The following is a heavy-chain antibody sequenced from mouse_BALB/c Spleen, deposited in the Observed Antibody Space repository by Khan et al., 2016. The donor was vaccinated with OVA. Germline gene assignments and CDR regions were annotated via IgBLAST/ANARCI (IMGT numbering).Heavy chain of an antibody. CDR2: ISPGSGDT. D-gene: IGHD1-2*01. Sequence: QVQLQQSGAELARPGASVKLSCKASGYTFTDYYINWVKQRTGQGLEWIGEISPGSGDTYYNEKFKGKATLTADKSSSTVSMQLSSLTAEASAVYVGARRNYFGSTFAYWGQGTLVTVSA. J-gene: IGHJ3*01. CDR1: GYTFTDYY. V-gene: IGHV1-77*01. CDR3: ARRNYFGSTFAY.